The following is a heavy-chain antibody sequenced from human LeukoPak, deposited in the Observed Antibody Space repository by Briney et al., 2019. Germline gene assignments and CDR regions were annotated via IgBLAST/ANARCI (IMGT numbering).Heavy chain of an antibody. CDR3: ASVSGYSSSWYDY. D-gene: IGHD6-13*01. V-gene: IGHV1-2*02. J-gene: IGHJ4*02. Sequence: ASVKVSCKASGYTFTGYYMHWVRQAPGQGLDWMGWINPNSGGTNYAQKFQGRVTMTRDTSISTAYMELSRLRSDDTAVYYCASVSGYSSSWYDYWGQGTLVTVSS. CDR2: INPNSGGT. CDR1: GYTFTGYY.